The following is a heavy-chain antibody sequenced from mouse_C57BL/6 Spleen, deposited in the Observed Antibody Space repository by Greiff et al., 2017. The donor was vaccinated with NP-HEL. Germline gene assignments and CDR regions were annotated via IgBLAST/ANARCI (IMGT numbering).Heavy chain of an antibody. Sequence: VQLQQSGAELVRPGTSVKVSCKASGYAFTNYLIEWVKQRPGQGLEWIGVINPGSGGTNYNEKFKGKATLTADKSSSTAYMQLSSLTSEDSAVYCCARSPNWDWYCDVWGTGTTVTVSS. CDR3: ARSPNWDWYCDV. CDR2: INPGSGGT. CDR1: GYAFTNYL. V-gene: IGHV1-54*01. D-gene: IGHD4-1*01. J-gene: IGHJ1*03.